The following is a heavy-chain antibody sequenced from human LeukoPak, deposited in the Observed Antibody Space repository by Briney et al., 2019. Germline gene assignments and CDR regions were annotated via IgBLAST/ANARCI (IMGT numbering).Heavy chain of an antibody. J-gene: IGHJ5*02. CDR1: GGSISSYY. Sequence: SETLSLTCTVSGGSISSYYWGWIRQPPGKGLEWIGSIYYSGSTYYNPSLKSRVTISVDTSKNQFSLKLSSVTAADTAVYYCARVIAVAGGNWFDPWGQGTLVTVSS. V-gene: IGHV4-39*07. D-gene: IGHD6-19*01. CDR2: IYYSGST. CDR3: ARVIAVAGGNWFDP.